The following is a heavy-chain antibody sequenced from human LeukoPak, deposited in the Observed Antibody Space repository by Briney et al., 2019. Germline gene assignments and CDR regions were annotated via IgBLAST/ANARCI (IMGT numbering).Heavy chain of an antibody. V-gene: IGHV1-46*01. CDR1: GYTFTSYY. D-gene: IGHD2-21*02. Sequence: ASVTVSCKASGYTFTSYYMHWVRQAPGQGLEWMGIINPSGGSTSYAQKFQGRVTMTRDMSTSTVYMELSSLRSEDTAVYYCARAYCGGDCLPQAPFDYWGQGTLVTVSS. CDR3: ARAYCGGDCLPQAPFDY. CDR2: INPSGGST. J-gene: IGHJ4*02.